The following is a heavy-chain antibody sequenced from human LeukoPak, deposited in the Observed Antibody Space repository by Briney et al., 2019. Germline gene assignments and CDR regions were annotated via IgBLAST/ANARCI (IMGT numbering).Heavy chain of an antibody. V-gene: IGHV3-21*01. CDR2: ISSSSSYI. Sequence: GGSLRLSCAASGFTFSSYSMNWVRQAPGKGLEWVSSISSSSSYIYYADSVKGRFTISRDNAKNSLYLQMNSLRAEDTAVYYCARDLGSDYGMDVWGQGTTVTVSS. CDR1: GFTFSSYS. D-gene: IGHD3-10*01. CDR3: ARDLGSDYGMDV. J-gene: IGHJ6*02.